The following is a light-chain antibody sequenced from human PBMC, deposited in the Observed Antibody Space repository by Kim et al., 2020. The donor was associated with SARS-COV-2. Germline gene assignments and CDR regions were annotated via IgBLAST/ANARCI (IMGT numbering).Light chain of an antibody. CDR3: QTWDSTTVI. J-gene: IGLJ2*01. CDR1: KLGEKY. CDR2: QDN. Sequence: VTPRQTTRVTCSGNKLGEKYTCWYQQKSDQSPVVVIYQDNKRPSGMTERFSGSSSGNTATLTISGTQPMDEADYYCQTWDSTTVIFGGGTQLTVL. V-gene: IGLV3-1*01.